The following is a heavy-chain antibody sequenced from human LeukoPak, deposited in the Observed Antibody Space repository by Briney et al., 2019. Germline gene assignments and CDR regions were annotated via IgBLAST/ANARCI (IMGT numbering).Heavy chain of an antibody. CDR2: IYHSGTT. D-gene: IGHD2-2*01. CDR1: GASLSSHY. Sequence: SETLSLICTVSGASLSSHYWYWIRQSPGKGLEWIGYIYHSGTTKYNPSLKSRVTISVDTSKNQFSLKLSSVTAANTAVYYCARGSVNYCSSTSCSGAFDIWGQGTMVTVSS. V-gene: IGHV4-59*11. J-gene: IGHJ3*02. CDR3: ARGSVNYCSSTSCSGAFDI.